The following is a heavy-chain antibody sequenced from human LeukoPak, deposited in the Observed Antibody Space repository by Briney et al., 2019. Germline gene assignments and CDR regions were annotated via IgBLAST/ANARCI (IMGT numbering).Heavy chain of an antibody. V-gene: IGHV3-30-3*02. CDR1: GFTFSSYA. CDR3: AKSTGYSSGWYHPADY. D-gene: IGHD6-19*01. CDR2: ISYDGSNK. J-gene: IGHJ4*02. Sequence: GRSLRLSCAASGFTFSSYAMHWVRQAPGKGLEWVAVISYDGSNKYYADSVKGRFTISRDNSKNTLYLQMNSLRAEDTAVYYRAKSTGYSSGWYHPADYWGQGTLVTVSS.